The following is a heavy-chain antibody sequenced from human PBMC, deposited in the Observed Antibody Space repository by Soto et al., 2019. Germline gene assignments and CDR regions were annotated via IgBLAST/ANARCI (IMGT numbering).Heavy chain of an antibody. CDR1: GFSVSSNY. Sequence: LTLTCTFSGFSVSSNYLSWVRQAPGKGLEWVSVHYSGGSTYYADSVQGRFTTSRDKSNNTLYLQMRRVRAEDTAVYFCARHRHPRGTVGATSPLDPWGQGTQVTVSS. J-gene: IGHJ5*02. CDR2: HYSGGST. V-gene: IGHV3-53*01. CDR3: ARHRHPRGTVGATSPLDP. D-gene: IGHD1-26*01.